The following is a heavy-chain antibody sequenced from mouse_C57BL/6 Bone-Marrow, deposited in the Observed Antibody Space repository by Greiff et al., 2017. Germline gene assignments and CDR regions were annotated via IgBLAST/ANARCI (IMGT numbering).Heavy chain of an antibody. CDR3: AREDGNSFAY. D-gene: IGHD2-1*01. Sequence: QVQLQQPGAELVKPGASVKLSCKASGYTFTSYWMQWVKQRPGQGLEWIGEIDPSDSYTNYNQKFKGKATLTVDTSSSTASMQLSSLTSEDSAVYYCAREDGNSFAYWGQGTLVTVSA. CDR2: IDPSDSYT. V-gene: IGHV1-50*01. J-gene: IGHJ3*01. CDR1: GYTFTSYW.